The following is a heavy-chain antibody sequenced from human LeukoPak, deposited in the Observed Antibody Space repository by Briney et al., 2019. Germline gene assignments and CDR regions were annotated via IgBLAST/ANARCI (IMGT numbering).Heavy chain of an antibody. Sequence: ASVKVSCKASGYTFTSYGISWVRQAPGQGLEWMGWISAYNGNTNYAQKLQGRVTMTTDTSTSTAYMELRSLRSDDTAVYYCARVKGTTVVTPDGAFDIWGQGTMVTVSS. D-gene: IGHD4-23*01. CDR1: GYTFTSYG. J-gene: IGHJ3*02. CDR2: ISAYNGNT. CDR3: ARVKGTTVVTPDGAFDI. V-gene: IGHV1-18*01.